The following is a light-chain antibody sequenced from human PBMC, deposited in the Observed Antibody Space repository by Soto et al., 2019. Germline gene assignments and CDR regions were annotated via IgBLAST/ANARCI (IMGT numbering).Light chain of an antibody. V-gene: IGKV3-20*01. J-gene: IGKJ5*01. CDR2: GAS. CDR1: QSVNSNY. CDR3: KQYGSSPIT. Sequence: EIVLTQSPGTLSLSPGERATLSCRASQSVNSNYLAWYQQKPGQAPRLLIHGASSRATGIQDRFSGSGSGTDFTLTIRRLEPEDFAVYFCKQYGSSPITFGQGTRLEIK.